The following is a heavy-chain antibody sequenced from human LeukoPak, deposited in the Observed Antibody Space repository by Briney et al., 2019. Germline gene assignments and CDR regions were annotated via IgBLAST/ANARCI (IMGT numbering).Heavy chain of an antibody. CDR2: IIPIFGTA. Sequence: ASVKVSCKASGGTFSSYAISWVRQAPGQGLEWMGGIIPIFGTANYAQKFQGRVTITADESTSTAYMELSSLRSEDTAVYYCARDLVPAAPYYYYYMDVWGKGTTVTVSS. D-gene: IGHD2-2*01. V-gene: IGHV1-69*13. CDR3: ARDLVPAAPYYYYYMDV. J-gene: IGHJ6*03. CDR1: GGTFSSYA.